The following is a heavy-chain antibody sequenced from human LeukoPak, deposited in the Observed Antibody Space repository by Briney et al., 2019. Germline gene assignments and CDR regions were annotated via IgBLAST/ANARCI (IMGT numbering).Heavy chain of an antibody. CDR1: GYTFTDYH. J-gene: IGHJ1*01. V-gene: IGHV1-2*02. Sequence: ASVKVSCKASGYTFTDYHTHWVRQAPGQGLEWMGWINPKSGDTNYAQKFQGRVTVSRDTSITTAFMEVRRLRSDDTALYYCARGSRDESFQHWGQGTLVTVPS. CDR2: INPKSGDT. CDR3: ARGSRDESFQH.